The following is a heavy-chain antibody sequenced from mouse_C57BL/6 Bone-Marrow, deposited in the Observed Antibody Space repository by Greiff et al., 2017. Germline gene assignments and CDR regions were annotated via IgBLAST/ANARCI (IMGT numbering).Heavy chain of an antibody. CDR2: IYPGDGDT. D-gene: IGHD1-1*01. J-gene: IGHJ4*01. Sequence: VQLQQSGPELVKPGASVTISCKASGYAFSSSWMNWVKQRPGKGLEWIGRIYPGDGDTNYNGKFKGKAILTADKSSSTAYMQLSSLTSEDSAVYFCASFYYGSSPYYAKDYWGQGTSVTVSS. CDR1: GYAFSSSW. V-gene: IGHV1-82*01. CDR3: ASFYYGSSPYYAKDY.